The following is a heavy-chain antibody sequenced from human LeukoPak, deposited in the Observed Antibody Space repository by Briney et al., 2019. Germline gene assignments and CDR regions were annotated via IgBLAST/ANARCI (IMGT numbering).Heavy chain of an antibody. CDR1: GFTFSSYW. CDR3: ARDFHHLYYYDSSGYLN. D-gene: IGHD3-22*01. CDR2: INSDGSST. V-gene: IGHV3-74*01. J-gene: IGHJ4*02. Sequence: PGGSLRLSCAASGFTFSSYWMHWVRQAPGKGLVWVSRINSDGSSTSYADSVKGRFTISRDNAKNTLYLQMNSLRAEDTAVYYCARDFHHLYYYDSSGYLNWGQGTLVTVSS.